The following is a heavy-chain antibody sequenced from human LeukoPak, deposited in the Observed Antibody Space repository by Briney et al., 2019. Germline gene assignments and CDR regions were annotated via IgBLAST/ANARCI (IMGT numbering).Heavy chain of an antibody. D-gene: IGHD5-24*01. CDR3: AREGLRNVHNPLGY. CDR1: GGSISSYY. V-gene: IGHV4-59*12. J-gene: IGHJ4*02. Sequence: SETLSLTCTVSGGSISSYYWSWIRQPPGKGLEWIGYIYYSGSTNYNPSLKSRVTISVDTSKNQFSLKLNSVTAADTAVYYCAREGLRNVHNPLGYWGQGTLVTVSS. CDR2: IYYSGST.